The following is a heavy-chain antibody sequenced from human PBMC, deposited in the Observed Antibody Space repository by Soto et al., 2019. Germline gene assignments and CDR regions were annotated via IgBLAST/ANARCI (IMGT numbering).Heavy chain of an antibody. CDR3: AIGEYTDYHYYKDF. CDR1: GYTFTSYD. V-gene: IGHV1-8*01. D-gene: IGHD1-1*01. CDR2: MNPNSGNT. J-gene: IGHJ6*03. Sequence: ASVNVSCKASGYTFTSYDINWVRQATGQGLEWMGWMNPNSGNTGYAQKFQGRVTMTRNTSISTAYMELSSLRSEDTAVYYCAIGEYTDYHYYKDFCAQRTTVIVSS.